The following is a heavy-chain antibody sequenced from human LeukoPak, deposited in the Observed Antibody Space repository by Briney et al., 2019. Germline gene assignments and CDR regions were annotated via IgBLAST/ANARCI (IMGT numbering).Heavy chain of an antibody. J-gene: IGHJ3*02. CDR1: GYTFTSYG. Sequence: ASVKVSCKASGYTFTSYGISWVRQAPGQGLEWMGWISAYNGNTNYAQKLQGRVTMTTDTSTSTAYMELRSLRSDDTAVYYCARYGITMIVGRYAFDIWGQGTMVTVSS. D-gene: IGHD3-22*01. V-gene: IGHV1-18*01. CDR3: ARYGITMIVGRYAFDI. CDR2: ISAYNGNT.